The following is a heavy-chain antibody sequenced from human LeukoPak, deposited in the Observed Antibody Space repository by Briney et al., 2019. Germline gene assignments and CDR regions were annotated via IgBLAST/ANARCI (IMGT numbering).Heavy chain of an antibody. CDR1: GGSISSGGYY. V-gene: IGHV4-31*03. CDR3: ARGRYSGSYPIDY. J-gene: IGHJ4*02. Sequence: PSETLSLTCTVSGGSISSGGYYWSWIRQHPGKGLEWIGYIYYSGSTYYNPSLKSRVTISVDTSKNQFSLKPSSVTAADTAVYYCARGRYSGSYPIDYWGQGTLVTVSS. CDR2: IYYSGST. D-gene: IGHD1-26*01.